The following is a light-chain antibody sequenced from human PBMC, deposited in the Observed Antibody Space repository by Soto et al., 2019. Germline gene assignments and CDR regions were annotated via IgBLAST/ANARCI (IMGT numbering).Light chain of an antibody. CDR3: SSYTSGSTLVV. Sequence: QSALTQPASVSGSPGQSITISCTGTSSDVGGYNYVSWYQQHPGKAPKLMIYDVSNRPSGVSNRFSGSKSGNTASLTISGLQAEDETDYYCSSYTSGSTLVVFGGWTQLA. CDR2: DVS. V-gene: IGLV2-14*01. J-gene: IGLJ2*01. CDR1: SSDVGGYNY.